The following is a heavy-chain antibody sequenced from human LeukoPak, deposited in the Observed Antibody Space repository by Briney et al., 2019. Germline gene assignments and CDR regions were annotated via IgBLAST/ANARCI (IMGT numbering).Heavy chain of an antibody. V-gene: IGHV1-8*01. D-gene: IGHD2-15*01. J-gene: IGHJ5*02. CDR1: GYTFTSYD. Sequence: ASVKVSCKASGYTFTSYDINWVRQATGQGLEWMGWMNPNSGNTGYAQKFQGRVTMTRNTSISTAYMELSSLRSEDTAVYYCAREDGVLGYCSGGSCEVNWFDPWGQGTLVTVSS. CDR2: MNPNSGNT. CDR3: AREDGVLGYCSGGSCEVNWFDP.